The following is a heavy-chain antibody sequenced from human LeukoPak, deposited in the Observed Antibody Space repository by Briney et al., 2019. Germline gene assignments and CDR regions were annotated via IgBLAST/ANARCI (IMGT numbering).Heavy chain of an antibody. Sequence: GGSLRLSCAASGFTFSTYAMGWVRQAPGKGLEWVSSIIISGGGTYYADSVKGRFTISRDNSKNTLYLQMNSLRAGDTAVYYCAKGSNYGFGYYFDYWGQGTLVTVSS. D-gene: IGHD3-10*01. CDR3: AKGSNYGFGYYFDY. CDR1: GFTFSTYA. V-gene: IGHV3-23*01. CDR2: IIISGGGT. J-gene: IGHJ4*02.